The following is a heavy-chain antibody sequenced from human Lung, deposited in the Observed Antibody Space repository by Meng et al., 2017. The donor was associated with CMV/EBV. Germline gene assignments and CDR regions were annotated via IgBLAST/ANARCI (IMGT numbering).Heavy chain of an antibody. D-gene: IGHD2-21*02. CDR3: ARAHRVVTTSNFDY. CDR2: IYYSGST. Sequence: SXTXSLXCTVSGGCISSGDYYWSWIRQPPGKGLEWIGYIYYSGSTYYNPSLKSRVTISVDTSKNQFSLKLSSVTAADTAVYYCARAHRVVTTSNFDYWGQEALVTVSS. V-gene: IGHV4-30-4*02. CDR1: GGCISSGDYY. J-gene: IGHJ4*02.